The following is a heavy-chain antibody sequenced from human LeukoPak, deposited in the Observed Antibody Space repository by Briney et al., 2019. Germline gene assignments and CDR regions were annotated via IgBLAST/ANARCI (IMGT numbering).Heavy chain of an antibody. J-gene: IGHJ4*02. D-gene: IGHD1-26*01. CDR1: GYTFTGYY. V-gene: IGHV1-2*02. CDR2: INPNSGGT. CDR3: ARGAIVGATSPFDY. Sequence: GASVKVSCKASGYTFTGYYMHWVRQAPGQGLEWMGWINPNSGGTNYAQKFQGRVTMTRDTSISTAYMELSRLRSDDTAVYYCARGAIVGATSPFDYWGQGTLVTVSS.